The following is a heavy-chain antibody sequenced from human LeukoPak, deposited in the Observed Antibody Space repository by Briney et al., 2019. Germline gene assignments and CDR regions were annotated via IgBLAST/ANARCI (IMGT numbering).Heavy chain of an antibody. CDR2: IDPGDSYT. V-gene: IGHV5-10-1*01. CDR3: ARHYSSGSDFDY. Sequence: GESLKISCKGSGYYFSSYWIAWVRQMPGKGLEWMGRIDPGDSYTNYSPSFQGHVTISADKSISTAYLQWSSLKASDTAMYYCARHYSSGSDFDYWGQGTLVTVSS. J-gene: IGHJ4*02. CDR1: GYYFSSYW. D-gene: IGHD6-19*01.